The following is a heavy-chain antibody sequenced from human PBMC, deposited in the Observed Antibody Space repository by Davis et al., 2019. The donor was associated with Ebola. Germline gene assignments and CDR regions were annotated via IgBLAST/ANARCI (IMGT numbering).Heavy chain of an antibody. CDR2: IDPSDSYA. J-gene: IGHJ4*02. CDR1: GYSFTNYW. Sequence: GESLKISCKSSGYSFTNYWISWVRQMPGKGLEWMGRIDPSDSYADYSPSFQGHVTISVDKSISTAYLQWSSLKASDTAMYYCARHSSSSWYVDYWGQGTLVTVSS. V-gene: IGHV5-10-1*01. D-gene: IGHD6-13*01. CDR3: ARHSSSSWYVDY.